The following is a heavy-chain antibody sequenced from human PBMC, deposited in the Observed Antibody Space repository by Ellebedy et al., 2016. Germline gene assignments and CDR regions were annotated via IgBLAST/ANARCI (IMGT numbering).Heavy chain of an antibody. CDR1: GASISSSHYW. Sequence: GSLRLSCTVSGASISSSHYWWGWIRQPPGKGLEWIGSIYYSGGTWYNLSLKSRVTMSVDTSTNQFSLRLSSVTAADTAVYYCARAYYDRSGAPSNWGQGTLVTVPS. CDR3: ARAYYDRSGAPSN. V-gene: IGHV4-39*07. D-gene: IGHD3-22*01. J-gene: IGHJ4*02. CDR2: IYYSGGT.